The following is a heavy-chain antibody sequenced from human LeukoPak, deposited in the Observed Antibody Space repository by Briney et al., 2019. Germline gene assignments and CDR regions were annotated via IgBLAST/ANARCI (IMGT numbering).Heavy chain of an antibody. CDR1: GFTFSSYW. CDR2: INSDGSST. D-gene: IGHD5-18*01. V-gene: IGHV3-74*01. CDR3: AGGRQLWLEGYYYYMDV. J-gene: IGHJ6*03. Sequence: GGSLRLSCGASGFTFSSYWMHWVRQAPGKGLVWVSRINSDGSSTSYADSVKGRFTISRDNAKNTLYLQMNSLRAEDTAVYYCAGGRQLWLEGYYYYMDVWGRGTTVTVSS.